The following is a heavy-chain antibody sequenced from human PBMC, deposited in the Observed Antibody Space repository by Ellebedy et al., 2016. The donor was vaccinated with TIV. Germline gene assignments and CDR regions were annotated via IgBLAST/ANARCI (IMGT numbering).Heavy chain of an antibody. CDR1: GYTFTSYG. CDR2: INPNSGGT. Sequence: ASVKVSCXASGYTFTSYGISWVRQAPGQGLEWMGWINPNSGGTNYAQKFQGWVTMTRDTSISTAYMELSRLRSDDTAVYYCARGSPIAAADPIDYWGQGTLVTVSS. D-gene: IGHD6-13*01. J-gene: IGHJ4*02. CDR3: ARGSPIAAADPIDY. V-gene: IGHV1-2*04.